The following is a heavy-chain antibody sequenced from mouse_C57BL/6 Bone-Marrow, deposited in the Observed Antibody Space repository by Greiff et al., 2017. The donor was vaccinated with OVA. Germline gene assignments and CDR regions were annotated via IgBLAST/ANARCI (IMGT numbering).Heavy chain of an antibody. CDR3: ARGGDGYFAY. V-gene: IGHV1-80*01. D-gene: IGHD2-3*01. J-gene: IGHJ3*01. CDR1: GYAFSSYW. Sequence: VQLVESGAELVKPGASVKISCKASGYAFSSYWMNWVKQRPGKGLEWIGQIYPGDGDTNYNGKFKGKATLTADKSSSTAYMQLSSLTSEDSAVYFCARGGDGYFAYWGQGTLVTVSA. CDR2: IYPGDGDT.